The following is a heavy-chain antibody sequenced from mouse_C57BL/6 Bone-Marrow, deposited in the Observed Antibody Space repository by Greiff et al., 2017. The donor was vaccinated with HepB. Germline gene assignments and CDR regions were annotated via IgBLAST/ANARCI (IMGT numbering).Heavy chain of an antibody. J-gene: IGHJ3*01. CDR1: GYTFTSYW. CDR2: IDPSDSDT. CDR3: ARAGLLFAY. V-gene: IGHV1-50*01. D-gene: IGHD3-3*01. Sequence: QVQLQQPGAELVKPGASVKLSCKASGYTFTSYWMQWVKQRPGQGLEWIGEIDPSDSDTNYKQKFKGTATLTLDTSSSTAYMQLSSLTAEDSAVYYCARAGLLFAYWGQGTLVTVSA.